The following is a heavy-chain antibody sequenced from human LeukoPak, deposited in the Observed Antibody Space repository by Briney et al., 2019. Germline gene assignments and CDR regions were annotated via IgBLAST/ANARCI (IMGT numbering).Heavy chain of an antibody. CDR2: IWYDGSNK. V-gene: IGHV3-33*01. J-gene: IGHJ4*02. CDR3: ARASYCSDGSCYSDY. D-gene: IGHD2-15*01. Sequence: GGSLRLSYAASGFTFSSYGMHWVRQAPGKGLEWVAVIWYDGSNKYYADSVKGRFTISRDNSNNTLYLQMNSLRAEDTAVYYCARASYCSDGSCYSDYWGQGTLVTVSS. CDR1: GFTFSSYG.